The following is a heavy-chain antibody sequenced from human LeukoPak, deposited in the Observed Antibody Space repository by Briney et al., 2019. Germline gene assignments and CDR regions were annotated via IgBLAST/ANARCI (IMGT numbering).Heavy chain of an antibody. CDR2: IYTSGST. CDR3: SRGRYPTIFFDY. J-gene: IGHJ4*02. D-gene: IGHD3-9*01. V-gene: IGHV4-4*07. CDR1: GGSISSYY. Sequence: SETLSLTCTVSGGSISSYYWSWIRQPAGKGLEWIGRIYTSGSTNYNPSLKSRVTMSVDTSKNQFSLKLSSVTAADTAVYYCSRGRYPTIFFDYWGQGTLVTVSS.